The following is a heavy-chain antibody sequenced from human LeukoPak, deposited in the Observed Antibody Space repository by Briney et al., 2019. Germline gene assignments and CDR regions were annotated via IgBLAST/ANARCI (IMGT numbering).Heavy chain of an antibody. V-gene: IGHV4-34*01. J-gene: IGHJ5*02. CDR3: ARLGAVKFDP. CDR2: INHSGST. Sequence: SETLSLTCAVYGGSFSGYYWSWIRQPPGKGLECIGEINHSGSTNYNPSLKSRVTISVDTSKNQFSLRLSSVTAADTAVYYCARLGAVKFDPWGQGTLVTVSS. D-gene: IGHD6-13*01. CDR1: GGSFSGYY.